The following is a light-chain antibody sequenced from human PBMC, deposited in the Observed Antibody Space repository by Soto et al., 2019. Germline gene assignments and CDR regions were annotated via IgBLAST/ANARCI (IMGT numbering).Light chain of an antibody. V-gene: IGKV3-15*01. CDR2: GAS. CDR3: QQYNIWPLT. CDR1: QSVSSN. J-gene: IGKJ5*01. Sequence: EIVMTQSPDTLSVSPGERATLSCRARQSVSSNLAWYQQKPGQAPRLLIYGASTRATGITARFSGSGSGTEFTLTISSLQSEDFAVYYCQQYNIWPLTFGQGTRLEIK.